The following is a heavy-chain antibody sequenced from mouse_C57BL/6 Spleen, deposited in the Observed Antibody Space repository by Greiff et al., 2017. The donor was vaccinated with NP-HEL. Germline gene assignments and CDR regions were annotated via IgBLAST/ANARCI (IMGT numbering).Heavy chain of an antibody. Sequence: VQLQQSGPVLVKPGASVKMSCKASGYTFTDYYMNWVKQSHGKSLEWIGVINPYNGGTSYNQKFKGKATLTVDKSSSTAYMELNSLTSEDSAVYYCAHYYGSSYRFAYWGQGTLVTVSA. CDR1: GYTFTDYY. V-gene: IGHV1-19*01. CDR3: AHYYGSSYRFAY. D-gene: IGHD1-1*01. J-gene: IGHJ3*01. CDR2: INPYNGGT.